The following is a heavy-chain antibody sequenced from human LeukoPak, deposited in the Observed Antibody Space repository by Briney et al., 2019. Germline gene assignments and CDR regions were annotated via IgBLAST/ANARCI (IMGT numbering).Heavy chain of an antibody. Sequence: GASVKVSCKASGYTFTSYDINWVRQATGQGLEWMGWVNPNSGNTGYAQKFQGRVTMTRNTSISTAYMELSSLRSEDTAVYYCASGEDYDVGGNYFDYWGQGTLVTVSS. CDR2: VNPNSGNT. CDR1: GYTFTSYD. D-gene: IGHD4-17*01. CDR3: ASGEDYDVGGNYFDY. V-gene: IGHV1-8*01. J-gene: IGHJ4*02.